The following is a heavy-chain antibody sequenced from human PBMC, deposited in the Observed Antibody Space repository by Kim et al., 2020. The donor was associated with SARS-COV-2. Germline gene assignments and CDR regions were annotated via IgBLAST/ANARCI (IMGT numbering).Heavy chain of an antibody. V-gene: IGHV3-30*03. Sequence: GGSLRLSCAASGFTFSSYGMHWVRQAPGKGLEWVAVISYDGSNKYYADSVKGRFTISRDNSKNTLYLQMNSLRAEDTAVYYCATELPPGYSSGWSYDYSGLYVWGHGATFTVSS. CDR1: GFTFSSYG. D-gene: IGHD6-19*01. CDR3: ATELPPGYSSGWSYDYSGLYV. J-gene: IGHJ6*02. CDR2: ISYDGSNK.